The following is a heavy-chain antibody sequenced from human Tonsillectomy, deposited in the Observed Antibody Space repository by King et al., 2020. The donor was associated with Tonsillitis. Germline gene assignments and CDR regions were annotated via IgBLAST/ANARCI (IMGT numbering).Heavy chain of an antibody. CDR2: IHPGDSDT. Sequence: QLVQSGAEVKKPGESLKISCQGSGYIFTSYWIGWVRQMPGKGLEWMGIIHPGDSDTRYSPSFQGQVAISADRSIGTAYLHWSSLKASDTAIYYCAKQGDHYFGSGSFTDWGQGTLVTVSS. CDR1: GYIFTSYW. D-gene: IGHD3-10*01. CDR3: AKQGDHYFGSGSFTD. J-gene: IGHJ4*02. V-gene: IGHV5-51*01.